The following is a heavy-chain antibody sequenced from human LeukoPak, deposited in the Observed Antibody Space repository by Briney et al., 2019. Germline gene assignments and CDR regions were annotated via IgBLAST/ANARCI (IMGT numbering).Heavy chain of an antibody. CDR1: GESSFSSYY. J-gene: IGHJ4*02. CDR2: TNHSGYT. Sequence: SETLSLTCAVYGESSFSSYYWRWIRPTPGGALEWIGETNHSGYTNYNPSLKSRVTLSIDTSKNQFSLKLNTVTAADTAVYYCSRQVVGNDYWGQGTLVTVSS. V-gene: IGHV4-34*01. D-gene: IGHD2-15*01. CDR3: SRQVVGNDY.